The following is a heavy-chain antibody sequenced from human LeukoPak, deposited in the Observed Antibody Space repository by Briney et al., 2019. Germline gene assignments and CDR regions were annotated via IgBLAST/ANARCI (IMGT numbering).Heavy chain of an antibody. Sequence: SETLSLTCTVSGGSISSYYWSWIRQPPGKGLEWIGYIYYSGSTNYNPSLKSRVTISVDTSKNQFSLKLSSVTAADTAVYYCARDQGGYSGYDSFGIGSDYWGQGTLVTVSS. CDR2: IYYSGST. V-gene: IGHV4-59*01. J-gene: IGHJ4*02. CDR1: GGSISSYY. CDR3: ARDQGGYSGYDSFGIGSDY. D-gene: IGHD5-12*01.